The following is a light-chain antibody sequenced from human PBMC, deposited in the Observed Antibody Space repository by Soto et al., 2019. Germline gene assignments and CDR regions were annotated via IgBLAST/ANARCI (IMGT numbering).Light chain of an antibody. CDR2: EVS. Sequence: QSVLTQPASVSGSPGQSITISCTGTSSDIGGYNLVSWYQQHPGKAPKLMIYEVSNRPSGVSNRFSGSKSGNTASLTISGLQPEDEADYYCSSYTTSSTVVFGTGTKVTVL. V-gene: IGLV2-14*03. CDR1: SSDIGGYNL. J-gene: IGLJ1*01. CDR3: SSYTTSSTVV.